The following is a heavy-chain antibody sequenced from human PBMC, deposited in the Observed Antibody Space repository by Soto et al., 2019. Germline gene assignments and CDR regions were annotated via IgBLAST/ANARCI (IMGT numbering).Heavy chain of an antibody. J-gene: IGHJ4*02. CDR1: GFTFSRYG. CDR3: AKDTRYYDSSGYYAV. V-gene: IGHV3-30*18. CDR2: ISYDGSNK. Sequence: GGSLRLSFAASGFTFSRYGMHWFRQAPGKGLEWVAVISYDGSNKYYADSVKGRFTISRDNSKNTLYLQMNSLRAEDTAVYYCAKDTRYYDSSGYYAVWGQGTLVTVSS. D-gene: IGHD3-22*01.